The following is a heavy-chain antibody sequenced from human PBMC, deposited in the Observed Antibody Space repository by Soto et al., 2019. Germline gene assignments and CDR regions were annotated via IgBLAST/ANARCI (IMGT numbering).Heavy chain of an antibody. V-gene: IGHV1-2*04. CDR3: ARGGGFNCSSTSCPRTYYYYYMDV. CDR2: INPNSGGT. D-gene: IGHD2-2*01. J-gene: IGHJ6*03. Sequence: QVQLVQSGAEVKKPGASVKVSCKASGYTFTGYNMHWVRQAPGHGLEWMGSINPNSGGTNYAQKFQGWVTMNRHRSISTAYMELSRLRSDATAVYYCARGGGFNCSSTSCPRTYYYYYMDVWGKGTTVTVSS. CDR1: GYTFTGYN.